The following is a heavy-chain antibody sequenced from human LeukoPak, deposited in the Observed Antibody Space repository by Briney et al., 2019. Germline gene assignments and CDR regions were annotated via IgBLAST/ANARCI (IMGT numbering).Heavy chain of an antibody. CDR3: AKFIVVVVAATMDDAFDI. J-gene: IGHJ3*02. Sequence: GGSLRLSCAASGFTFSSYGMYWVRQAPGKGLEWVAFIRYDGSNKYYADSVKGRFTVSRDNSKNTLYLQMNSLRAEDTAVYYCAKFIVVVVAATMDDAFDIWGQGTMVTVSS. CDR2: IRYDGSNK. CDR1: GFTFSSYG. V-gene: IGHV3-30*02. D-gene: IGHD2-15*01.